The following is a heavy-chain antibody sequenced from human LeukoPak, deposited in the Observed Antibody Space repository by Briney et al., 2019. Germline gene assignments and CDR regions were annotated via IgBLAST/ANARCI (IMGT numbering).Heavy chain of an antibody. CDR3: AKDGNWARFED. D-gene: IGHD7-27*01. V-gene: IGHV3-23*01. Sequence: VGSLRLSRAASGFILSHYGMNWVGQAPGTGLEGVSGITSRSTTYYADSVKGRFTISRDNSKNMVWLQINSPTAEDTATYYCAKDGNWARFEDWGQGTLVTVSS. CDR1: GFILSHYG. J-gene: IGHJ4*02. CDR2: ITSRSTT.